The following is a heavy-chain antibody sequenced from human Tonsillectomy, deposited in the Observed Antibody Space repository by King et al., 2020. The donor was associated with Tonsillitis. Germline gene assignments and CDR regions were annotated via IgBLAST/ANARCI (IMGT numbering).Heavy chain of an antibody. V-gene: IGHV3-23*04. D-gene: IGHD5/OR15-5a*01. CDR1: GFTFSIYP. Sequence: VQLVESGGGLVQPGGSLRLSCAVSGFTFSIYPMTWVRQAPGQGLEWVSSDNGSGGSTYYADSVKGRFTISRDIFKNTLYLEMNSLRAEDTAVYYCAKDRANSVYDSDSGLDYWGQGTLVTVSS. CDR2: DNGSGGST. J-gene: IGHJ4*02. CDR3: AKDRANSVYDSDSGLDY.